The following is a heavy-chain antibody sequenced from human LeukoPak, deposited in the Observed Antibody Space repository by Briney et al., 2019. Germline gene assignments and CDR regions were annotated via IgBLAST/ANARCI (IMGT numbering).Heavy chain of an antibody. V-gene: IGHV4-34*01. D-gene: IGHD4-11*01. CDR2: VHHSGST. CDR1: GGSFSDYF. Sequence: SETLSLTCAVYGGSFSDYFWSWFRQPPGKGLEWIGEVHHSGSTYYNPSLKSRVTISADTSKNQFSLKLSSVTAAETAVYYCARSGVTTPYYYGMDVWGQGTTVTVSS. J-gene: IGHJ6*02. CDR3: ARSGVTTPYYYGMDV.